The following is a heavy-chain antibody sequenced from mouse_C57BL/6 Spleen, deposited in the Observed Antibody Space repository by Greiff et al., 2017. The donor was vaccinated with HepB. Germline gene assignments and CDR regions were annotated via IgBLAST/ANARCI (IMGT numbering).Heavy chain of an antibody. CDR2: INPGSGGT. CDR1: GYAFTNYL. Sequence: QVQLKESGAELVRPGTSVKVSCKASGYAFTNYLIEWVKQRPGQGLEWIGVINPGSGGTNYNEKFKGKATLTADKSSSTAYMQLSSLTSEDSAVYFCARGEAHYYAMDYWGQGTSVTVSS. J-gene: IGHJ4*01. CDR3: ARGEAHYYAMDY. V-gene: IGHV1-54*01.